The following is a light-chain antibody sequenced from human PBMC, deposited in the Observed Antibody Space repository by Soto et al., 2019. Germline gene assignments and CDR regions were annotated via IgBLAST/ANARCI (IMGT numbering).Light chain of an antibody. V-gene: IGKV3-11*01. J-gene: IGKJ4*01. Sequence: EIVLTQSPATLSLSPGERATLSCRASQSVSSYLAWYQQKPGQAPRLLIYDASNRATCIPARFSGSGSGTDFTLTISSLEPEDFAVYYCQQRSNWRLTFGGGTKVEIK. CDR3: QQRSNWRLT. CDR2: DAS. CDR1: QSVSSY.